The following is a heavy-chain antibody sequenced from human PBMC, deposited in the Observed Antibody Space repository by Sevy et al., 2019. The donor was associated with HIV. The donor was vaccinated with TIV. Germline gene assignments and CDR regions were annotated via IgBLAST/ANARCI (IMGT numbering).Heavy chain of an antibody. Sequence: GGSLRLSCAASGFTFTTYGMNWVRQAPGKGLEWVSSITASGNYVYYADSVKGRFTNSRDNAKNSLYLQINSLRADDTAIYYCTRGGGCNGGTCYYIDLWGQGTLVTVSS. CDR3: TRGGGCNGGTCYYIDL. CDR2: ITASGNYV. CDR1: GFTFTTYG. D-gene: IGHD2-15*01. V-gene: IGHV3-21*01. J-gene: IGHJ4*02.